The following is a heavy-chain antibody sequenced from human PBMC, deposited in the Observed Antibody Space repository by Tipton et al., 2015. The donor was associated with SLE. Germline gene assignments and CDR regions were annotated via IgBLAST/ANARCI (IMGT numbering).Heavy chain of an antibody. CDR1: GFTFSNYI. CDR3: ARAGYDNLGVSQRGCFAG. CDR2: IWYDGSNK. J-gene: IGHJ4*02. D-gene: IGHD3-9*01. V-gene: IGHV3-33*01. Sequence: SLRLSCAASGFTFSNYIMHWVRQAPGKGLEWVAVIWYDGSNKFYADSVKGRFTISRANSKNTLYLQMISLRAEDTAVYYWARAGYDNLGVSQRGCFAGWGQGTLVTVPS.